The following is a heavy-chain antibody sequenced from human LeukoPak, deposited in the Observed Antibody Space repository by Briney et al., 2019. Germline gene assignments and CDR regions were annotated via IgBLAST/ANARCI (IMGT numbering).Heavy chain of an antibody. CDR2: ISSNGGST. CDR1: GFTFSSYA. CDR3: ARGGRCSGGSCYGRIY. V-gene: IGHV3-64*01. J-gene: IGHJ4*02. Sequence: GGSLRLSCAASGFTFSSYAMHWVRQAPGKGLEYVSAISSNGGSTYYANSVKGRFTISRDNSKNTLYLQMGSLRAEDMAVYYCARGGRCSGGSCYGRIYWGQGTLVTVSS. D-gene: IGHD2-15*01.